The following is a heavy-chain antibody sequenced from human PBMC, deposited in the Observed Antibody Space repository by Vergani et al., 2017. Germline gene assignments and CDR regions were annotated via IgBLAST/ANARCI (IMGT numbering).Heavy chain of an antibody. J-gene: IGHJ4*02. D-gene: IGHD3-22*01. CDR1: GFTFDDYA. CDR3: ARSYYYDSSGSPGRVY. V-gene: IGHV3-9*01. Sequence: EVQLVESGGGLVQPGRSLRLSCAASGFTFDDYAMHWVRQAPGKGLEWVSGINWNSDSIAYADSVKGRFTISRDNAKNSLYLQMNSLRAEDTALYYCARSYYYDSSGSPGRVYWGQGTLVTVSS. CDR2: INWNSDSI.